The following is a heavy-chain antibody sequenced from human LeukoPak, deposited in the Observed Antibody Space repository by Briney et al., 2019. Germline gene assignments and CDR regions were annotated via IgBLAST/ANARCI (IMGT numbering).Heavy chain of an antibody. V-gene: IGHV3-74*01. Sequence: GGSLRLSCAASGFTFSSYWMHWVRQAPGKGLVWVSRISSDGSSTSYADSVKGRFTISRDNAKNTLYLQMNSLRAEDTAVYYCARACGSGRGNWFDPWGQGTLVTVSS. CDR2: ISSDGSST. J-gene: IGHJ5*02. D-gene: IGHD3-10*01. CDR1: GFTFSSYW. CDR3: ARACGSGRGNWFDP.